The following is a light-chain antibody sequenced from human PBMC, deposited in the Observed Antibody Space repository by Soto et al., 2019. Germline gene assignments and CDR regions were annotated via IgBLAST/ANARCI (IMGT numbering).Light chain of an antibody. J-gene: IGKJ1*01. Sequence: IVMTQTPLSLSVTPGQPASISCKSGQSLLYSDGKTYLSWYLQKPGQPPQLLIYEVSNRFSGVXDXXSGSGSGTDFTLNISRVEAEDVGVYYCVQTVQVPGTFGQGTRVEI. V-gene: IGKV2D-29*01. CDR2: EVS. CDR3: VQTVQVPGT. CDR1: QSLLYSDGKTY.